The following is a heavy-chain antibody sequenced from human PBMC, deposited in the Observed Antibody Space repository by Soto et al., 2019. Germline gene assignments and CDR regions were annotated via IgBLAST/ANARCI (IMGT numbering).Heavy chain of an antibody. CDR3: ARSGGYYYYYGMDV. CDR2: IYYSGST. Sequence: XXTLSLPCAVSGGSISSYYWSWIPQPPGKGLEWIGYIYYSGSTNYNPSLKSRVTISVDTSKNQFSLKLSSVTPADTAVYYCARSGGYYYYYGMDVWGQGTTVTVSS. J-gene: IGHJ6*02. D-gene: IGHD3-16*01. CDR1: GGSISSYY. V-gene: IGHV4-59*08.